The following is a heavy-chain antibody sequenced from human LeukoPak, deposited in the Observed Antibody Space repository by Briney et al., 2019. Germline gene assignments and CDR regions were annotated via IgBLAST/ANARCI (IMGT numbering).Heavy chain of an antibody. D-gene: IGHD4-17*01. CDR2: ISEYGERT. Sequence: GGSLRLSRSASGFTLSSSPMHWVRRAPGRGLESVSAISEYGERTYYRDSERGRFTISRDNSRNTLYLQMNSLRSEDTALYYCVREDYAGSSWFDPWGQGTQVTVSS. CDR1: GFTLSSSP. J-gene: IGHJ5*02. CDR3: VREDYAGSSWFDP. V-gene: IGHV3-64D*06.